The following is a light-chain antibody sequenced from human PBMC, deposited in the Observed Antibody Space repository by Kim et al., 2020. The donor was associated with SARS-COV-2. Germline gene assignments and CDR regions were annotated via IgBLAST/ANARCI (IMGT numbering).Light chain of an antibody. Sequence: NFMLTQPHSVSESPGKTVTISCTRSSGSIASNYVQWYQQRPGSAPTTVIYEDNKRPSGVPDRFSGSIDSSSNSASLTISGLKTEDEADYYCQSYDSSNPSWVFGGGTQLTVL. CDR3: QSYDSSNPSWV. CDR1: SGSIASNY. J-gene: IGLJ3*02. V-gene: IGLV6-57*04. CDR2: EDN.